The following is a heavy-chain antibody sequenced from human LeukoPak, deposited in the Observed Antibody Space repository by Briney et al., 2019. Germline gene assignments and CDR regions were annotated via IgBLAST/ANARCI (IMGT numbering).Heavy chain of an antibody. CDR2: IYHSGST. V-gene: IGHV4-38-2*02. D-gene: IGHD3-16*01. Sequence: SETLSLTCTVSGYSISSGYYWGWIRPPPGKGLEWIGSIYHSGSTYYNPSLKSRVTISVDTSKNQFSLKLTSVTDADTAVYYCARQAGGYWGQGALVTVSS. CDR1: GYSISSGYY. CDR3: ARQAGGY. J-gene: IGHJ4*02.